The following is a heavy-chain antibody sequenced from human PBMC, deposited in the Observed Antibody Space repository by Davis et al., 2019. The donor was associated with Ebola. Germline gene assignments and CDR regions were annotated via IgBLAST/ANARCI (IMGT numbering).Heavy chain of an antibody. CDR3: AREASIAARSFDY. V-gene: IGHV1-2*06. D-gene: IGHD6-6*01. J-gene: IGHJ4*02. CDR1: GYTFTGYY. CDR2: INPNSGGT. Sequence: AAPVKVSCKASGYTFTGYYMHWVRQAPGQGLEWMGRINPNSGGTNYAQKFQGRVTMTRDTSISTAYMELSRLRSDDTAVYYCAREASIAARSFDYWGQGTLVTVSS.